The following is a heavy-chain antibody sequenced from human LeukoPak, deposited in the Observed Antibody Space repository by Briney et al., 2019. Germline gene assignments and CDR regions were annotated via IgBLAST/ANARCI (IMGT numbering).Heavy chain of an antibody. CDR3: ARGIGTITQVSFDI. J-gene: IGHJ3*02. Sequence: LETLSLTCSVSGASISNYYWSWIRQPAGRGLEWIGRIHSGGSFNYNPSLRSRVTMSVDTSNNHFFLRLNSVTAADTALYFCARGIGTITQVSFDIWGPGTVVTVSS. CDR2: IHSGGSF. V-gene: IGHV4-4*07. CDR1: GASISNYY. D-gene: IGHD1-14*01.